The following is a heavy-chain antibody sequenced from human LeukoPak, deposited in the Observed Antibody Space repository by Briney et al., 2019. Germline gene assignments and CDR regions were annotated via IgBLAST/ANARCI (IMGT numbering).Heavy chain of an antibody. J-gene: IGHJ4*02. CDR1: GGSISSGDYY. Sequence: SQTLSLTCAVSGGSISSGDYYWSWIRQPPGKGLEWIGYISYSGSTYYNPPLKSRVAISIDTSKSQFSLKLSSVTAADTAVYYCGRSDGYNFNFWGQGTLVTVSS. D-gene: IGHD5-24*01. V-gene: IGHV4-30-4*01. CDR2: ISYSGST. CDR3: GRSDGYNFNF.